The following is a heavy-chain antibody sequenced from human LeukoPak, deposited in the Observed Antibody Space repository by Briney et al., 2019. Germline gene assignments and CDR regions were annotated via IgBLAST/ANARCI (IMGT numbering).Heavy chain of an antibody. Sequence: GGSLRLSCAASGFTFSDYYMSWIRQAPGKGLEWVSYISSSGSTIYYADSVKGRFTISRDNAKNSLYLQMNSLRAEDTAVYYCARDGPNGGYSSSWFDYWGQGTLVTVSS. J-gene: IGHJ4*02. CDR1: GFTFSDYY. CDR3: ARDGPNGGYSSSWFDY. D-gene: IGHD6-13*01. V-gene: IGHV3-11*04. CDR2: ISSSGSTI.